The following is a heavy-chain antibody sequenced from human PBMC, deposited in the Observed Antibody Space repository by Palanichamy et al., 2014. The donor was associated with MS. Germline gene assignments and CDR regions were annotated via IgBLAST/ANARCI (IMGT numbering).Heavy chain of an antibody. CDR3: ARGSARTFDY. CDR2: ISGPGDRI. V-gene: IGHV3-23*01. J-gene: IGHJ4*02. Sequence: EIQLLDSGGGFVQPGGSLRLSCAASGFTFTSYTLTWVRQTPGAGLEWVSSISGPGDRIYNADSVRGRFTISRDNSKNTLCLQMNNLRAEDTAVYYCARGSARTFDYWGQGTLITVSS. D-gene: IGHD3-3*01. CDR1: GFTFTSYT.